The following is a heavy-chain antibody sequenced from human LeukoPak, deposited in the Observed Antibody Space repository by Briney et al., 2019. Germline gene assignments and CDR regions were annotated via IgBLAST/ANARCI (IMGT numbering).Heavy chain of an antibody. D-gene: IGHD1-26*01. CDR1: GFTFSSYS. Sequence: GGSLRLSCAASGFTFSSYSMNWVRQAPGKGLEWVSYISSSSSTIYYADSVKGRFTISRDNAKNSLYLQMNSLRAEDTAVYYCARGPYSGGYSATVWGQGTLVTVSS. V-gene: IGHV3-48*04. J-gene: IGHJ4*02. CDR2: ISSSSSTI. CDR3: ARGPYSGGYSATV.